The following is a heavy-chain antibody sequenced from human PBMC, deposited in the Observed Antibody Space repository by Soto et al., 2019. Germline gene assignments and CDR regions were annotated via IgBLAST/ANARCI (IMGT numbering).Heavy chain of an antibody. V-gene: IGHV1-8*01. Sequence: QVQLMQSGAEVKKPGASVKVSCKASGYTFTSYDINWVRQATGQGLEWMGWMNPNSGNTGYAQKFQGRVTMTRNTSISTAYMELSSLRSEDTAVYYCARSAYCGGDCYSHNDYWGQGTLVTVSS. CDR1: GYTFTSYD. CDR3: ARSAYCGGDCYSHNDY. J-gene: IGHJ4*02. D-gene: IGHD2-21*01. CDR2: MNPNSGNT.